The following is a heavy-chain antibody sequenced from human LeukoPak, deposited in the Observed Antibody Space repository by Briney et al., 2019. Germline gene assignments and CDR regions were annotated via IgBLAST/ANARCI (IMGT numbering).Heavy chain of an antibody. D-gene: IGHD1-26*01. J-gene: IGHJ4*02. CDR1: GFTFSSYS. CDR2: ISSRSSYI. V-gene: IGHV3-21*01. Sequence: GGSLRLSCAASGFTFSSYSMNWVRQAPGKGREGVSSISSRSSYIYYADSVKGRFTIARDNATNSLYLQMNRLRAEDTAVYYSARGTGGIVGALRGQGTLVTVSS. CDR3: ARGTGGIVGAL.